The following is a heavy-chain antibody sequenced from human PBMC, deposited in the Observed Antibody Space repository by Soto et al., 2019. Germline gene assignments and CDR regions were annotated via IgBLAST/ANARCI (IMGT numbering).Heavy chain of an antibody. CDR3: ARGIDVFNWNYEGLSNRFDP. CDR1: GDSVSSNSAA. CDR2: TYYRSKWYN. Sequence: SQTLSLTCAISGDSVSSNSAAWNWIRQSPSRGLEWLGRTYYRSKWYNDYAVSVKSRITINPDTSKNQFSLQLNSVTPEDTAVYYCARGIDVFNWNYEGLSNRFDPWGQGTLLTVSS. J-gene: IGHJ5*02. V-gene: IGHV6-1*01. D-gene: IGHD1-7*01.